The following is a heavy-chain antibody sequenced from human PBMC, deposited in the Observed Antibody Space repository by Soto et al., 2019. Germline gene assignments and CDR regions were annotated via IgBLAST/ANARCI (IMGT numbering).Heavy chain of an antibody. CDR2: IYYSGST. J-gene: IGHJ6*03. CDR3: ARGASQTGGDYYMDV. Sequence: SETLSLTCTVSGGSISSYYWSWIRQPPGKGLEWIGYIYYSGSTNYNPSLKSRVTISVDTSKNQFSLKLSSVTAADTAVYYCARGASQTGGDYYMDVWGKGTTVTVSS. D-gene: IGHD1-26*01. CDR1: GGSISSYY. V-gene: IGHV4-59*01.